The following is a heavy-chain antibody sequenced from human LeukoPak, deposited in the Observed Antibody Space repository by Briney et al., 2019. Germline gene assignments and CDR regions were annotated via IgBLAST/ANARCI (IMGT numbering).Heavy chain of an antibody. CDR2: INPNSGGT. J-gene: IGHJ4*02. Sequence: ASVKVSCKASGYTFTGYYMHWVRQAPGQGLEWMGWINPNSGGTNYAQKFQGRVTITRDTSISTVYMELSRLRSDDTAVYYCARDYDSSGYYPWGGQGTLVTVSS. CDR3: ARDYDSSGYYPW. D-gene: IGHD3-22*01. V-gene: IGHV1-2*02. CDR1: GYTFTGYY.